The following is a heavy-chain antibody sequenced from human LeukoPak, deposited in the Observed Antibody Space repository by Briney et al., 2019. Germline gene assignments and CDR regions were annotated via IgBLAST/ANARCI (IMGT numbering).Heavy chain of an antibody. Sequence: PSQTLSLTCTVSGGSISRGGYYWSWIRQPPGKGLEWIGEINHSGSTNYNPSLESRVTISVDTSKNQFSLKLSSVTAADTAVYYCAGAPGYCSSTSCYDPRRHWYFDLWGRGTLVTVSS. J-gene: IGHJ2*01. CDR3: AGAPGYCSSTSCYDPRRHWYFDL. CDR2: INHSGST. D-gene: IGHD2-2*01. CDR1: GGSISRGGYY. V-gene: IGHV4-30-2*01.